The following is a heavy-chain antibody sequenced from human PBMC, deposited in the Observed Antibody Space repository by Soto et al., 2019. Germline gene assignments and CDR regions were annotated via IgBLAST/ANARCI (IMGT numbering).Heavy chain of an antibody. V-gene: IGHV2-5*02. J-gene: IGHJ4*02. D-gene: IGHD3-16*01. Sequence: QITLKESGPTLVKPTQTLTLTCTFSGFSLNTRGVGVGWIRQPPGKALEWLTLIYWDDPKEYSPSLKSRLTITKDTSKNQVVLIMTNMDPVDTATYYCVHKGEGDRILDFWGQGALVTVSS. CDR3: VHKGEGDRILDF. CDR2: IYWDDPK. CDR1: GFSLNTRGVG.